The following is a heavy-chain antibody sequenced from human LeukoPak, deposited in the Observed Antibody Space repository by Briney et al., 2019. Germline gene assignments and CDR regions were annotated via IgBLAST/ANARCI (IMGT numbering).Heavy chain of an antibody. Sequence: SETLSLTCAVHGGSFSGYYWSWIRQPPGKGLEWIGEINHSGSTNYNPSLKSRVTISVDASKNQFSLKLSSVTAADTAVYYCAREGGPYRPLDYSGQGTLVTVSS. J-gene: IGHJ4*02. CDR2: INHSGST. CDR3: AREGGPYRPLDY. CDR1: GGSFSGYY. V-gene: IGHV4-34*01.